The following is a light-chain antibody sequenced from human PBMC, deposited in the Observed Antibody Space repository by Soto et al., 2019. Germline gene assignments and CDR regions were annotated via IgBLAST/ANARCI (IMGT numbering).Light chain of an antibody. J-gene: IGKJ1*01. CDR2: GAS. Sequence: EIVMTQSVATLSVSPGERATLSCRASQSVSSNLAWYQQKPGQAPRLLMYGASTRATGIPARFSGSGSGTEFTLTISSLQSEDLAVYYCQQYNNWPRTFGQGTKVEIK. CDR3: QQYNNWPRT. CDR1: QSVSSN. V-gene: IGKV3-15*01.